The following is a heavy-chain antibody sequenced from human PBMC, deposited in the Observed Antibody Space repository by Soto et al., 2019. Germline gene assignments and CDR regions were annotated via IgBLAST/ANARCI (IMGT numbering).Heavy chain of an antibody. Sequence: QVQLVQSGAEVKKPGASVKVSCKASGYTFSDYGITWVRQAPGQGLEWMGWINVYNGNTNSAQKREGRVTKTADTYMNTAYLELRSLRSGDTAVYYCARGPQSTGWRGKWFCSWGQGSLVTVAS. J-gene: IGHJ5*01. CDR1: GYTFSDYG. D-gene: IGHD6-19*01. V-gene: IGHV1-18*01. CDR2: INVYNGNT. CDR3: ARGPQSTGWRGKWFCS.